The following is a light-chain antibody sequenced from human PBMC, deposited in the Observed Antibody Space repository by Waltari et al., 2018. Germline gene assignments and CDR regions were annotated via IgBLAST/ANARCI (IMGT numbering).Light chain of an antibody. J-gene: IGKJ5*01. CDR1: RSVSNTY. CDR3: QQLNSYPIT. V-gene: IGKV3-20*01. Sequence: EIVLTQSPGTLSLSPGERATLSCRASRSVSNTYLAWYQQKPGQAPRLLIYGTSTRATGIPARFSGSGSGTEFTLTISSLQPEDFATYYCQQLNSYPITFGQGTRLEIK. CDR2: GTS.